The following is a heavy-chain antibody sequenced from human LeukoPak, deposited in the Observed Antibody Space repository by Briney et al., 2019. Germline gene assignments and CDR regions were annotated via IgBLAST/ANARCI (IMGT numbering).Heavy chain of an antibody. V-gene: IGHV4-61*02. CDR2: IYTSGST. Sequence: SETLSLTCTVSGGSISSGSYYWSWIRQPARKGLEWLGRIYTSGSTNYNPSLKSRVTISVDTSKNQFSLKLSSVTAADTAVYYCARHLTLGTIFGVVIQYDAFDIWGQGTMVTVSS. CDR1: GGSISSGSYY. J-gene: IGHJ3*02. D-gene: IGHD3-3*01. CDR3: ARHLTLGTIFGVVIQYDAFDI.